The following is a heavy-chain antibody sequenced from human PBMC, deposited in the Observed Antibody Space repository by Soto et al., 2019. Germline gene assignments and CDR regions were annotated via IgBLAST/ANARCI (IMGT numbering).Heavy chain of an antibody. CDR3: AKTSGLAFWSNYFTKPSNYYYGIDV. D-gene: IGHD3-3*01. Sequence: GSLRLSCAASGFIFSNYAMTWVRQAPGKGLEWVSVISGSGHNTYYADSVKGRFTISRDNSKNTLHLQMNSPRADDTAVYYCAKTSGLAFWSNYFTKPSNYYYGIDVWGQGNTVTVSS. CDR1: GFIFSNYA. J-gene: IGHJ6*02. CDR2: ISGSGHNT. V-gene: IGHV3-23*01.